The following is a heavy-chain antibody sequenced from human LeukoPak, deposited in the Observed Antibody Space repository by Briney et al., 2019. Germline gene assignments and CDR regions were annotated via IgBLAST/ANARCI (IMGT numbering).Heavy chain of an antibody. D-gene: IGHD4-23*01. CDR1: GYSINNGYY. V-gene: IGHV4-38-2*02. CDR3: ARDARGGNSYYFDY. Sequence: SETLSLTCTVSGYSINNGYYWGWFRPPPGKGLEWIGSIYHVGTTSYNPSLKSRVTISVDTSKNHFSLKLNSVTAADTAVYYCARDARGGNSYYFDYWGQGTLVTVSS. CDR2: IYHVGTT. J-gene: IGHJ4*02.